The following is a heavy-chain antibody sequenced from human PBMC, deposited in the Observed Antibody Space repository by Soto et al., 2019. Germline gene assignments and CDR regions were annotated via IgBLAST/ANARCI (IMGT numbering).Heavy chain of an antibody. J-gene: IGHJ6*02. V-gene: IGHV3-30-3*01. CDR2: ISYDGSNK. D-gene: IGHD6-6*01. CDR3: ARDRQLATNYYYYYGMDV. CDR1: GFTFSSYA. Sequence: PGGSLRLSCAASGFTFSSYAMHWVRQAPGKGLEWVAVISYDGSNKYYADYVKGRFTISRDNSKNTQYMQMNNLRDEDTAVYYCARDRQLATNYYYYYGMDVWGQGTTVTVSS.